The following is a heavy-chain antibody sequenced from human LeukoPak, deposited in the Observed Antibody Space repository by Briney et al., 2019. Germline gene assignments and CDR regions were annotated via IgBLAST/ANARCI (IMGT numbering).Heavy chain of an antibody. V-gene: IGHV1-18*01. CDR1: GYTFTSYG. D-gene: IGHD6-13*01. Sequence: ASVKVSCKASGYTFTSYGISWVRQAPGQGLEWMGWISAYNGNTNYAQKLQGRVTMTTDTSTSTAYMELWSLRSDDTAVYYCASDHSSSWLRGYYYYMDVWGKGTTVTVSS. J-gene: IGHJ6*03. CDR3: ASDHSSSWLRGYYYYMDV. CDR2: ISAYNGNT.